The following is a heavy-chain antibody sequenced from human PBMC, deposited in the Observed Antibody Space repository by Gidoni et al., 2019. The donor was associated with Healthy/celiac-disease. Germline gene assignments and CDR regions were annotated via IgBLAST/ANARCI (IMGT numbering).Heavy chain of an antibody. V-gene: IGHV4-34*01. J-gene: IGHJ4*02. D-gene: IGHD6-19*01. Sequence: QVQLQQWGAGLLKPSETLSLTCAVYGGSFSGYYWSWIRQPPGKGLEWIGEINHSGSTNYNPSLKSRVTISVDTSKNQFSLKLSSVTAADTAVYYCASKAAVAGTPLYDYWGQGTLVTVSS. CDR1: GGSFSGYY. CDR3: ASKAAVAGTPLYDY. CDR2: INHSGST.